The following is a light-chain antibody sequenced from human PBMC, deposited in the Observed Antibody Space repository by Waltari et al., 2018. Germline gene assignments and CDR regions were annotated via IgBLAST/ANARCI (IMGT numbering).Light chain of an antibody. CDR1: QTINNW. V-gene: IGKV1-39*01. CDR3: QQAHGIPYS. J-gene: IGKJ2*03. CDR2: AAS. Sequence: DIQMTQSPSSLSASVGDTVTISCRASQTINNWLTWSQQPPGKAPNLLIYAASTLQIGVPSRFSGSGSEAEFTLTITSLQPEDFATYYCQQAHGIPYSFGQGTKLEIK.